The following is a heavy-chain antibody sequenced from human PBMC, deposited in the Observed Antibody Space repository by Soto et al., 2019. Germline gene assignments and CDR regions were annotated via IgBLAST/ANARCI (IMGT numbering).Heavy chain of an antibody. CDR1: GGSFSGYY. CDR2: INYSGST. J-gene: IGHJ4*02. V-gene: IGHV4-34*01. Sequence: SETLSLTCAVYGGSFSGYYWSWIRQPPGKGLEWIGEINYSGSTNYNPSLKSRVTISVDTSKNQFSLKLSSVTAADTAVYYCARGRILGGTYLDYWGQETLVTVSS. CDR3: ARGRILGGTYLDY. D-gene: IGHD3-9*01.